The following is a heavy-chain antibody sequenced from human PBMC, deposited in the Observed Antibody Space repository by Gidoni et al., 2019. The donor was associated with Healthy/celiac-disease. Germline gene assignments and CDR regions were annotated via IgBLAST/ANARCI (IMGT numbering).Heavy chain of an antibody. V-gene: IGHV1-3*01. D-gene: IGHD6-19*01. CDR3: ARVRWAVAVKSPYYFDY. J-gene: IGHJ4*02. Sequence: QVQLVQSGAEVKKPGASVKVSCKASGYPFTSYAMHWVRQAPGQRLEWMGWINAGNGNTKYSQKFQGRVTITRDTSASTAYMELSSLRSEDTAVYYCARVRWAVAVKSPYYFDYWGQGTLVTVSS. CDR1: GYPFTSYA. CDR2: INAGNGNT.